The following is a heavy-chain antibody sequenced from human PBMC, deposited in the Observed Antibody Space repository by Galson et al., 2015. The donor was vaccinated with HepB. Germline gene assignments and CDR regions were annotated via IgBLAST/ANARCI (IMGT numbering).Heavy chain of an antibody. J-gene: IGHJ4*02. CDR1: GFTFSSYA. CDR2: ISGSGGST. Sequence: SLRLSCAASGFTFSSYAMSWVRQAPGKGLEWVSAISGSGGSTYYADSVKGRFTISRDNSKNTLYLQMNSLRAEDTAVYYCAKGLVNRYSSSWYRAVALFDYWGQGTLVTVSS. V-gene: IGHV3-23*01. CDR3: AKGLVNRYSSSWYRAVALFDY. D-gene: IGHD6-13*01.